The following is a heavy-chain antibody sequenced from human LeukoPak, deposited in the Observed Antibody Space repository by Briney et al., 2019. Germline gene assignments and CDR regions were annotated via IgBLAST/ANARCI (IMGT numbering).Heavy chain of an antibody. J-gene: IGHJ6*03. D-gene: IGHD3-3*01. Sequence: GESLKISCKGSGYSFSNYWIGWVRQMPGKGLEWMGIIYPGDSDTRYSPSFQGQVTISADKSISTAYLQWSSLKASDTAMYYYARLGGGVYYYYYMDVWGKGTTVTVSS. CDR3: ARLGGGVYYYYYMDV. CDR1: GYSFSNYW. CDR2: IYPGDSDT. V-gene: IGHV5-51*01.